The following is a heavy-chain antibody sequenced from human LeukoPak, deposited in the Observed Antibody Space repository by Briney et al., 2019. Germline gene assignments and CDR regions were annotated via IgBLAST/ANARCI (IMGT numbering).Heavy chain of an antibody. CDR3: ARDRYCSSTSCYLNPYYYYGMDV. CDR2: VKQDGSEK. V-gene: IGHV3-7*01. CDR1: GFTFSSYW. Sequence: GGSLRLSCAASGFTFSSYWMSWVRQAPGKGLEWVANVKQDGSEKYYVDSVKGRFTISRDNAKNSLSLQMNSLRAEDTAVYYCARDRYCSSTSCYLNPYYYYGMDVWGQGTTVTVSS. J-gene: IGHJ6*02. D-gene: IGHD2-2*01.